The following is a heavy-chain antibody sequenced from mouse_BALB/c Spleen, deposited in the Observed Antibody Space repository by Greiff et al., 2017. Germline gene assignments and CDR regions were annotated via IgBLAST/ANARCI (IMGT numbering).Heavy chain of an antibody. Sequence: QVQLQQPGAELVRPGASVKLSCKASGYTFTSYWINWVKQRPGQGLEWIGNIYPSDSYTNYNQKFKDKATLTVDKSSSTAYMQLSSPTSEDSAVYYCTTDFLYAMDYWGQGTSVTVSS. J-gene: IGHJ4*01. CDR3: TTDFLYAMDY. CDR1: GYTFTSYW. V-gene: IGHV1-69*02. D-gene: IGHD2-4*01. CDR2: IYPSDSYT.